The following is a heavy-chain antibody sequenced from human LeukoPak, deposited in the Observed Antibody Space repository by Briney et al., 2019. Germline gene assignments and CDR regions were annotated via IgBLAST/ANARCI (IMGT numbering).Heavy chain of an antibody. CDR1: GGSISSYY. J-gene: IGHJ3*02. Sequence: SETLSLTCTVSGGSISSYYWSWIRQPPGKGLEWIGYIYYSGSTYYNPSLKSRVTISVDTSKNQFSLKLSSVTAADTAVYYCARAWVLLWFGELSGDAFDIWGQGTMVTVSS. V-gene: IGHV4-59*08. CDR3: ARAWVLLWFGELSGDAFDI. CDR2: IYYSGST. D-gene: IGHD3-10*01.